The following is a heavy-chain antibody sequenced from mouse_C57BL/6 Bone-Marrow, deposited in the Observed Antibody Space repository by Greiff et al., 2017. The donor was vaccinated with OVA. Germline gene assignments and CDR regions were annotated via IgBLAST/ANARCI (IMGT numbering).Heavy chain of an antibody. J-gene: IGHJ3*01. CDR2: IDPSDSYT. Sequence: VQLQQPGAELVMPGASVKLSCKASGYTFTSYWMHWVKQRPGQGLEWIGEIDPSDSYTNYNQKFKGKSTLTVDKSSSTASMQLSSLTSEDSAVYYCARADYEFAYGGQGTLVTVSA. CDR1: GYTFTSYW. V-gene: IGHV1-69*01. D-gene: IGHD2-4*01. CDR3: ARADYEFAY.